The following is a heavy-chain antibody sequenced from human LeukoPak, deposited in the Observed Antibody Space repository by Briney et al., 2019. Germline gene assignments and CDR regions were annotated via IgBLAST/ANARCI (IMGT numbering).Heavy chain of an antibody. Sequence: GASLKVSCKASGYTFTVHYLHWLRQAPGQGLEWMGWIKPDSGATNFAQNFQGRVTMTSDTSINTAYMELSSLTSDDTAMYYCARDHDYGPDYWSQGTLVTVSA. CDR3: ARDHDYGPDY. J-gene: IGHJ4*02. V-gene: IGHV1-2*02. CDR1: GYTFTVHY. D-gene: IGHD4/OR15-4a*01. CDR2: IKPDSGAT.